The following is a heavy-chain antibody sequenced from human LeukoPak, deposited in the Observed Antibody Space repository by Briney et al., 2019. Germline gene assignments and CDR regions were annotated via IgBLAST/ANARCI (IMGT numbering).Heavy chain of an antibody. D-gene: IGHD5/OR15-5a*01. V-gene: IGHV3-23*01. CDR2: LSASGAKT. CDR1: GFTFSIYG. CDR3: AKDVSGNFDY. Sequence: GGSLRLSCAASGFTFSIYGMSGVRQVPGKGLEWVSALSASGAKTYYADSVKGRFTISRDNSKNTLYLQMSSLRAGDTAVYYCAKDVSGNFDYWGQGTLVTVSS. J-gene: IGHJ4*02.